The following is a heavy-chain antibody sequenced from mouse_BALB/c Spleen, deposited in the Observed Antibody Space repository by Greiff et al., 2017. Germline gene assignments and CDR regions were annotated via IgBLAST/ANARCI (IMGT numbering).Heavy chain of an antibody. J-gene: IGHJ4*01. CDR3: YSSGGIGSRAMDY. Sequence: EVQLQQSGPELVKPGASVKISCKASGYTFTDYTMHWVKQSHGKSLEWIGGINPNNGGTSYTQKFKGKATLTVDKSSSTAYMELRSLTSEDSADYYCYSSGGIGSRAMDYWGQGTSVTGSA. V-gene: IGHV1-22*01. D-gene: IGHD1-1*02. CDR1: GYTFTDYT. CDR2: INPNNGGT.